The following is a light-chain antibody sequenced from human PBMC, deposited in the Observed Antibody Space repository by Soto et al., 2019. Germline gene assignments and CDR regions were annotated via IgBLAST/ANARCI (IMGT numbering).Light chain of an antibody. CDR1: QDINKN. J-gene: IGKJ5*01. CDR2: DAS. Sequence: DIQMTQSPSSLSASVGDRVTLPCQASQDINKNLIWYQQKPGKAPKVLIYDASDLETGVPSRFSGSGSGTGFTFTISSLQPEDFATYYCQQYESLPLTFGQGTRLEIK. CDR3: QQYESLPLT. V-gene: IGKV1-33*01.